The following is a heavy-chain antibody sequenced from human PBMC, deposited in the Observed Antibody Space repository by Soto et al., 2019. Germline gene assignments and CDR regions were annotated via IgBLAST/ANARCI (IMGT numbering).Heavy chain of an antibody. CDR3: ARRPYGSIYYSSSGMDV. D-gene: IGHD3-10*01. J-gene: IGHJ6*02. Sequence: GESLKISCKGSGYSFTSYWISWVRQMPGKGLEWMGRIDPSDSYTNYSPSFQGHVTISADKSISTAYLQWSSLKASDTAMYYCARRPYGSIYYSSSGMDVWGQGTTVTASS. CDR1: GYSFTSYW. V-gene: IGHV5-10-1*01. CDR2: IDPSDSYT.